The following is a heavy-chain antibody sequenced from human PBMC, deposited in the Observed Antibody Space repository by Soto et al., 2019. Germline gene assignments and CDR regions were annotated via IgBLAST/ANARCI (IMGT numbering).Heavy chain of an antibody. J-gene: IGHJ6*02. D-gene: IGHD3-10*01. Sequence: QITLKESGPTLVKPTQTLTLTCTFSGFSLSTSGVGVGWIRQPPGKALEWLALIYWDDDKRYSPSLKSRLTISTDTSKHQRVLTMTNMDPVDTATYFIATSTMASTLVRGVIVALGGGMDVWGQGATVTVSS. CDR2: IYWDDDK. CDR3: ATSTMASTLVRGVIVALGGGMDV. V-gene: IGHV2-5*02. CDR1: GFSLSTSGVG.